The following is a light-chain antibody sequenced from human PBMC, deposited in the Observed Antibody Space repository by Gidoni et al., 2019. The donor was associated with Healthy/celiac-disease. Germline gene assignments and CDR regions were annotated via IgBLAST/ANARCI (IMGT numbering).Light chain of an antibody. J-gene: IGKJ5*01. V-gene: IGKV1-39*01. CDR1: QSISIY. CDR3: QQSYSTPFT. CDR2: AAS. Sequence: HLTQTPSSLSACVGDKVTITCRASQSISIYLNWYQQKPGKAPKLLNYAASSLQSGVPSRFSGSGSETEFTLTISSLQPEDFATYYCQQSYSTPFTFGQGTQLEIK.